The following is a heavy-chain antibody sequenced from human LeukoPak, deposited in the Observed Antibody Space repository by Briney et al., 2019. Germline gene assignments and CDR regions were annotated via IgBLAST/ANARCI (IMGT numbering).Heavy chain of an antibody. CDR3: ARDPGIAVAGPFDY. CDR1: GGTFSSYA. V-gene: IGHV1-69*04. Sequence: SVKVSCKASGGTFSSYAISWVRQAPGQGLEWMGRITPILGIANYAQKFQGRVTITADKSTSTAYMELSSLRSEDTAVYYCARDPGIAVAGPFDYWGQGTLVTVSS. CDR2: ITPILGIA. J-gene: IGHJ4*02. D-gene: IGHD6-19*01.